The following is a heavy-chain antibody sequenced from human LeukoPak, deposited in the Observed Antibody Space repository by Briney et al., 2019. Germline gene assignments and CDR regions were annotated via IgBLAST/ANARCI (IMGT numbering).Heavy chain of an antibody. Sequence: PSETLSLTCTVSGGSISSYYWSWIRQPPGKGLEWIGYIYYSGSTNYNPSLKSRVTISVDTSKNQFSLKLSSVTAADKAVYYCARATLLPGIAVAGTLDYWGQGTLVTDSS. CDR2: IYYSGST. D-gene: IGHD6-19*01. V-gene: IGHV4-59*01. CDR3: ARATLLPGIAVAGTLDY. CDR1: GGSISSYY. J-gene: IGHJ4*02.